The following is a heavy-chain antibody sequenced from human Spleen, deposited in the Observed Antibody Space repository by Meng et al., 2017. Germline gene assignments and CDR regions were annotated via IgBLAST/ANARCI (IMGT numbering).Heavy chain of an antibody. V-gene: IGHV3-21*01. CDR2: ISGSSSNI. CDR1: GFTFSTYT. CDR3: ARDWWTTATTYFDY. Sequence: GGSLRLSCAASGFTFSTYTMHWVRQAPGKGLEWVSSISGSSSNIYYADSVKGRFTISRDNPKKSVYLQINSLRAEDTAIYYCARDWWTTATTYFDYWGQGILVTVSS. J-gene: IGHJ4*02. D-gene: IGHD4-17*01.